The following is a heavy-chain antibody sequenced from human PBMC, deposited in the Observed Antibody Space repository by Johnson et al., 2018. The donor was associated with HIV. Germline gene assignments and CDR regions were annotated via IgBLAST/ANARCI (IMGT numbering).Heavy chain of an antibody. CDR2: ISYDGGSK. CDR3: AKGADYADYEGAFDI. D-gene: IGHD4-17*01. J-gene: IGHJ3*02. V-gene: IGHV3-30-3*01. Sequence: QVQLVESGGGVVQPGRSLRLSCAASGFTFSSYPMHWVRQAPGKGLEWVAVISYDGGSKYYADSVKGRFTISRDNSNNTLYVEMNSLRAEDTAVYYCAKGADYADYEGAFDIWGQGTMVTVSS. CDR1: GFTFSSYP.